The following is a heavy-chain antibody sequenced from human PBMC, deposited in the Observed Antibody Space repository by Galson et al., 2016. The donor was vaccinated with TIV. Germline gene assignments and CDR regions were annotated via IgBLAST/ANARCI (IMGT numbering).Heavy chain of an antibody. CDR3: TRDLGRRREY. Sequence: SVKVSCKASGYTFTTYYIHWVRQAPGQGLEWMGVIDPSGGGTTYAQKFQARVTMTSDTSTSTVYMGLSSLKSEDTAVYYCTRDLGRRREYWGQGTLVTVSS. V-gene: IGHV1-46*01. CDR1: GYTFTTYY. D-gene: IGHD1-26*01. CDR2: IDPSGGGT. J-gene: IGHJ4*02.